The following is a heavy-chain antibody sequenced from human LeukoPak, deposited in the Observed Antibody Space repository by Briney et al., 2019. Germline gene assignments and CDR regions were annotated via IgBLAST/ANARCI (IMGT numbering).Heavy chain of an antibody. V-gene: IGHV1-8*03. CDR3: ARGITMVRGVTRADLGY. J-gene: IGHJ4*02. CDR2: MNPNSGNT. Sequence: ASVKVSCKASGYTFTSYDINWVRQATGQGLEWMGWMNPNSGNTGYAQKFQGRVTITRNTSISTAYMELSSLRSEDTAVYYCARGITMVRGVTRADLGYWGQGTLVTVSS. CDR1: GYTFTSYD. D-gene: IGHD3-10*01.